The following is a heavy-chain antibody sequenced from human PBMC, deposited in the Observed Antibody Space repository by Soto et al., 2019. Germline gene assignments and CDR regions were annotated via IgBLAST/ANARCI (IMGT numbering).Heavy chain of an antibody. J-gene: IGHJ5*02. CDR2: INSDGSST. V-gene: IGHV3-74*01. CDR3: ARVRAKAAARISWFDP. CDR1: GFTFSSYW. Sequence: GGALRLSCSASGFTFSSYWMLWVRQAPGKGLVWVSRINSDGSSTSYADSEKGRFTISRDNAKNTLYLQMNSLRAEDTAVYYCARVRAKAAARISWFDPRGQRPLVTV. D-gene: IGHD6-13*01.